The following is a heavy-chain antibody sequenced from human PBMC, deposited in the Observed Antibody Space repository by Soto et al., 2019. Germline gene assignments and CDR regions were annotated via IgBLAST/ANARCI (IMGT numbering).Heavy chain of an antibody. V-gene: IGHV3-7*01. CDR1: GFTFGNYW. J-gene: IGHJ5*02. D-gene: IGHD2-21*01. Sequence: GGSLRLSGAASGFTFGNYWISWVRQAQGKGPEWVANIKQDGSERNYVDSVKGRFTISRDNAENSLYLQMNSLRVEDTGVYYCASARHIGPWGQGTLVTVSS. CDR3: ASARHIGP. CDR2: IKQDGSER.